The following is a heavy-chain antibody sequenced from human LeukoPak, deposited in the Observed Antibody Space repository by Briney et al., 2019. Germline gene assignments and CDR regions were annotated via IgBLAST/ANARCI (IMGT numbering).Heavy chain of an antibody. D-gene: IGHD3-10*01. Sequence: PGGSLRLSCAASGFTFSSYWMSWVRQAPGKGLEWVANIEEDGTEKYYVDSVKGRFTISRDNAKNSLYLQMNSLRAEDTAVYYCAIQKADLITMIRGVIAYWGQGTLVTVSS. CDR3: AIQKADLITMIRGVIAY. V-gene: IGHV3-7*01. CDR1: GFTFSSYW. CDR2: IEEDGTEK. J-gene: IGHJ4*02.